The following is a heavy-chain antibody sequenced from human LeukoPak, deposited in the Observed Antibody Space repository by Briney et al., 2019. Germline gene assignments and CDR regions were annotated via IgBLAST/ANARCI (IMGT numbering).Heavy chain of an antibody. D-gene: IGHD1-26*01. V-gene: IGHV3-30-3*01. Sequence: GGSLRLSCAASGFTFSSNAMHWVRQAPGKGLEWVAAISGGGSNTYYADSVKGRFTISRDNSKNTLYLQMNSLRAEDTAVYYCARDAHAVGGSDGIPLHWGQGSLVTVSS. CDR2: ISGGGSNT. CDR3: ARDAHAVGGSDGIPLH. CDR1: GFTFSSNA. J-gene: IGHJ4*02.